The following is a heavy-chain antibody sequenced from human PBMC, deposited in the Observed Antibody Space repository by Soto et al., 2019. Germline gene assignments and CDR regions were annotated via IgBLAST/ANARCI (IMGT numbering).Heavy chain of an antibody. J-gene: IGHJ6*02. V-gene: IGHV1-69*13. Sequence: GASVKVSCKASGGTFSSYAISWVRQAPGQGLEWMGGIIPIFGTANYAQKFQGRVTITADESTSTAYMELSSLRSEDTAVYYCAREILRDTIFGVVTGDPLFYYYYGMDVWGQGTTVTVSS. CDR1: GGTFSSYA. CDR3: AREILRDTIFGVVTGDPLFYYYYGMDV. CDR2: IIPIFGTA. D-gene: IGHD3-3*01.